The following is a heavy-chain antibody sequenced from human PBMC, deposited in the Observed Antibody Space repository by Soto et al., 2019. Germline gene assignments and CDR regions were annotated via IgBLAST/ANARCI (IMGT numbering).Heavy chain of an antibody. Sequence: GGSLRLSCAASGFTFDDYAMHWVRQAPGKGLEWVSGISWNSGSIGYADSVKGRFTISRDNAKNSLYLQMNSLRAEDTALYYCAKDISLYDSSGGFDYWGQGTLVTVSS. D-gene: IGHD3-22*01. V-gene: IGHV3-9*01. CDR2: ISWNSGSI. J-gene: IGHJ4*02. CDR3: AKDISLYDSSGGFDY. CDR1: GFTFDDYA.